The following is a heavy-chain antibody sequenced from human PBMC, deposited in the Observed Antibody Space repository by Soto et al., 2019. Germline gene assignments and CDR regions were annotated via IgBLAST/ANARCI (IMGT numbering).Heavy chain of an antibody. V-gene: IGHV3-43*01. J-gene: IGHJ6*02. CDR1: GFTFDDYT. CDR2: ISWDGGST. D-gene: IGHD3-10*01. CDR3: AREYYYGSGSYSRRYYYYGMDV. Sequence: GGSLRLSCAASGFTFDDYTMHWVRQAPGKGLEWVSLISWDGGSTYYADSVKGRFTISRDNSKNSLYLQMNSLRTEDTALYYCAREYYYGSGSYSRRYYYYGMDVWGQGTTVTVSS.